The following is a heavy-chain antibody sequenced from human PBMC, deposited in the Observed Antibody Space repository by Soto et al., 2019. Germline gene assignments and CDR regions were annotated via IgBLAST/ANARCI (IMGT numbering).Heavy chain of an antibody. CDR2: ISYDGSNK. J-gene: IGHJ4*02. Sequence: XESLRLSCAASGFTFSSYGMHWVRQAPGKGLEWVAVISYDGSNKYYADSVKGRFTISRDNSKNTLYLQMNSLRAEDTAVYYCAKLAMIGFFDYWGQGTLVTVSS. V-gene: IGHV3-30*18. CDR1: GFTFSSYG. D-gene: IGHD3-22*01. CDR3: AKLAMIGFFDY.